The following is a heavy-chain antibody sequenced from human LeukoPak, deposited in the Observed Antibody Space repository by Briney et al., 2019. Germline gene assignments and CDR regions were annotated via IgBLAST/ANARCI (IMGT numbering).Heavy chain of an antibody. D-gene: IGHD3-10*01. CDR2: IWYDGSNK. V-gene: IGHV3-33*01. Sequence: GGSLRLSCAASGFTFSSYGMHWVRQAPGKGLEWVAVIWYDGSNKYYADSVKGRFTISRDNSKNTLYLQMNSLRAEDTAVYYCARDPSRLVVRGVLTLWGQGTLVTVSS. CDR1: GFTFSSYG. J-gene: IGHJ4*02. CDR3: ARDPSRLVVRGVLTL.